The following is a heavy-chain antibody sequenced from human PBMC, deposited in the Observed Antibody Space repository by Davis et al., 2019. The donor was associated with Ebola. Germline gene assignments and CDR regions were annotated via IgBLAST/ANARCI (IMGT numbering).Heavy chain of an antibody. J-gene: IGHJ4*02. CDR1: GFIFSSYA. V-gene: IGHV3-30*04. CDR2: ISSNGSNK. CDR3: AVGIAARPAYDY. Sequence: GESLKISCAASGFIFSSYAMHWVRQAPGKGLEWVAVISSNGSNKYYADSVKGRFTISRDNSKNTLYLQMNSLRAEDKAVYYCAVGIAARPAYDYWGQGTLVTVSS. D-gene: IGHD6-6*01.